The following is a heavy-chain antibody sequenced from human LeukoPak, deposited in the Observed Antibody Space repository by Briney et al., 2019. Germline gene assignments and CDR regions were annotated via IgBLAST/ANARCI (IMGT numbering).Heavy chain of an antibody. D-gene: IGHD3-9*01. V-gene: IGHV3-30*02. CDR3: TKYRSGNFDYYPDLDS. Sequence: GRSLRLSCAASRFTFSSYWMHWVRQAPGKGLEWVAFTRYDESLKYYAGSVRGRFTISRDNSKNTLYLQMNSLRTEDTAIYYCTKYRSGNFDYYPDLDSWGQGILVTVSS. CDR2: TRYDESLK. CDR1: RFTFSSYW. J-gene: IGHJ4*02.